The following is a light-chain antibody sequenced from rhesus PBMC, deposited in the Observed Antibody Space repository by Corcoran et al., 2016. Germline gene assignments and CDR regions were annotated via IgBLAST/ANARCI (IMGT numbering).Light chain of an antibody. Sequence: EIVMTQSPATLALSPGERATLSCRASQSVSSHVAWYQQKPGPAPRLLIYGATSRATGIPDRVSGRGAGTGFTLAISSLEPEDVGVYFCLQCSNWPQTFGQGTKVEI. J-gene: IGKJ1*01. V-gene: IGKV3-24*04. CDR3: LQCSNWPQT. CDR2: GAT. CDR1: QSVSSH.